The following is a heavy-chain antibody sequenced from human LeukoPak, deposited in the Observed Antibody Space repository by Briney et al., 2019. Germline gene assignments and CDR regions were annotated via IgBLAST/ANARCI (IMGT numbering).Heavy chain of an antibody. CDR2: IYYSGST. V-gene: IGHV4-59*01. J-gene: IGHJ5*02. CDR3: ARAYSSSSFWFDP. CDR1: GGSISSYY. D-gene: IGHD6-6*01. Sequence: LETLSLTFTVSGGSISSYYWSWIRQPPGKGLEWIGYIYYSGSTNYNPSLKSRVTISVDTSKNQFSLKLSSVTAADTAVYYCARAYSSSSFWFDPWGQGTQVTVSS.